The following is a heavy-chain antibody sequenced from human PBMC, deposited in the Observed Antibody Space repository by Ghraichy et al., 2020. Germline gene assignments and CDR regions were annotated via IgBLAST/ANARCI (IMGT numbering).Heavy chain of an antibody. Sequence: GESPNISCAASGFSFTNAWMSWVRQTPGKGLEWVGRIKSTTHGGTTDYAAPVEGRFTISRDDSKNTLYLQMNSLRIEDTAVYYCTTELSTAYGDYVGFFQHWGQGTLVTVSS. V-gene: IGHV3-15*01. CDR1: GFSFTNAW. CDR3: TTELSTAYGDYVGFFQH. J-gene: IGHJ1*01. D-gene: IGHD4-17*01. CDR2: IKSTTHGGTT.